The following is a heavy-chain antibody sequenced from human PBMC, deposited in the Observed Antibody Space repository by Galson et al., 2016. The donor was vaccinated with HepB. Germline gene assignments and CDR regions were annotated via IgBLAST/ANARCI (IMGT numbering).Heavy chain of an antibody. Sequence: SLRLSCAASGFTVSNNYMSWVRQAPGKGLEWVSLIYSGGGTKYAGSVKGRFTISRDSSKNTLYLQMNRLSAEDTAVYYCGGTSGTTPGGLWGQGTMVTVSS. D-gene: IGHD1-1*01. CDR2: IYSGGGT. V-gene: IGHV3-53*01. CDR1: GFTVSNNY. CDR3: GGTSGTTPGGL. J-gene: IGHJ3*01.